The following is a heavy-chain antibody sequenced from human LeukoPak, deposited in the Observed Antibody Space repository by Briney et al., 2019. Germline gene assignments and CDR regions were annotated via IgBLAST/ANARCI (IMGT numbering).Heavy chain of an antibody. J-gene: IGHJ4*02. CDR2: TWYDGSNK. D-gene: IGHD3-22*01. CDR3: AKEGGYYDSSGYYGVYYFDY. V-gene: IGHV3-30*02. Sequence: GGSLRLSCAASGFTFSNYGMHWVRQAPGKGLEWLSFTWYDGSNKYYADSVKGRFTISRDNSKNTVYLKMNSLRAEDTAVYYCAKEGGYYDSSGYYGVYYFDYWGQGTLVTVSS. CDR1: GFTFSNYG.